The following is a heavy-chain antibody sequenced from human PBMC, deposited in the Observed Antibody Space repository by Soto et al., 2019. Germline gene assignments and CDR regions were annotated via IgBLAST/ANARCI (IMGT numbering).Heavy chain of an antibody. Sequence: GASVKVSCKASGYTFTGYYMHWVRQAPGQGLEWMGRINPNNGGTNYAQKYQGWVTMTRDTSTSTVYMELSSLRSEDTAVYYCAREMGIVVVPAASVYYYYGMDVWGQGTTVTVSS. V-gene: IGHV1-2*04. CDR2: INPNNGGT. CDR3: AREMGIVVVPAASVYYYYGMDV. CDR1: GYTFTGYY. D-gene: IGHD2-2*01. J-gene: IGHJ6*02.